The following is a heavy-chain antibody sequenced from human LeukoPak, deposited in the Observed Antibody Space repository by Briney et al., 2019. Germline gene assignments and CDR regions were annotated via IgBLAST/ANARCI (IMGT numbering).Heavy chain of an antibody. J-gene: IGHJ5*02. CDR1: GGSISSYY. CDR2: IYTSGST. Sequence: PSETLSLTCTVSGGSISSYYWSWIRQPAGKGLEWIGRIYTSGSTNYNPSLKSRVTMSVDTSKNQFSLKLSSVTAADTAVYYCARDNAHYYDSSGYYNWFDPWGQGTLVTVSS. CDR3: ARDNAHYYDSSGYYNWFDP. V-gene: IGHV4-4*07. D-gene: IGHD3-22*01.